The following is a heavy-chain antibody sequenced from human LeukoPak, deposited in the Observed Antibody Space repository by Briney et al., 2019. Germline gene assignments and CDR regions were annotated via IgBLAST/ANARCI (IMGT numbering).Heavy chain of an antibody. V-gene: IGHV4-59*08. Sequence: SETLSLTCTVSGASISSYYWSWIRQPPGKGLEWIGYIYYSGGTNYNPSLKSRVTISVDTSKNQFSLKLSSVTAADTAVYYCARLSYYYGSGTLFDYWGQGTLVTVSS. CDR2: IYYSGGT. CDR1: GASISSYY. D-gene: IGHD3-10*01. J-gene: IGHJ4*02. CDR3: ARLSYYYGSGTLFDY.